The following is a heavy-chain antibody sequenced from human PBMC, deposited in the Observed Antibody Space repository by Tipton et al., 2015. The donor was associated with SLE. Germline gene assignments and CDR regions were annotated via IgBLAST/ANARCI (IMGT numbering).Heavy chain of an antibody. J-gene: IGHJ4*01. CDR2: IHSRGST. CDR1: GVSVSSGGYY. CDR3: ARGAKERITLVRVRPYYFDY. D-gene: IGHD3-10*01. Sequence: TLSLTCTVSGVSVSSGGYYWNWIRQHPGKGLEGIGCIHSRGSTYYTPSLKSRLTMSVDTSNNQLSLKLTSVTAADTAVYYCARGAKERITLVRVRPYYFDYWGQGSLVTVSS. V-gene: IGHV4-31*03.